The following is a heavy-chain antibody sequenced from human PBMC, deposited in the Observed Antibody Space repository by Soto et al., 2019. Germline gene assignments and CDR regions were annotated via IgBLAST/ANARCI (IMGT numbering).Heavy chain of an antibody. J-gene: IGHJ6*02. CDR3: ASEKWAGGMDV. D-gene: IGHD1-26*01. Sequence: EVQLVESGGGLVKPGGSLRLSCAASGFTFSSYSMNWVRQAPGKGLEWVSSISSSSSYIYYADSVKGRFTISRDSAKNSLYLQMNSLRAEDTAVYYCASEKWAGGMDVWGQGTTVTVSS. CDR2: ISSSSSYI. CDR1: GFTFSSYS. V-gene: IGHV3-21*01.